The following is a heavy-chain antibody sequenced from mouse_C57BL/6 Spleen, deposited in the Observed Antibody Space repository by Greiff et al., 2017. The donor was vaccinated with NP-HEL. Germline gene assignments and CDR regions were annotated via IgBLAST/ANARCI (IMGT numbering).Heavy chain of an antibody. J-gene: IGHJ4*01. CDR2: INPSNGGT. CDR3: ARTDGYYDAMDY. D-gene: IGHD2-3*01. Sequence: VQLQQPGTELVKPGASVKLSCKASGYTFTSYWMHWVKQRPGQGLEWIGDINPSNGGTNYNEKFKSKATLTVDKSSSTAYMQLSSLTSEDSAVYYCARTDGYYDAMDYWGQGTSVTVSS. V-gene: IGHV1-53*01. CDR1: GYTFTSYW.